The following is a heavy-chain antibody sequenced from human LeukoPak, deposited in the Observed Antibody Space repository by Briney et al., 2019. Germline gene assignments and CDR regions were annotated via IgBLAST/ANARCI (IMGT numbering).Heavy chain of an antibody. CDR1: GFPFSGHW. J-gene: IGHJ3*02. CDR3: AKEIRVAGPRSAFDI. CDR2: ISPTGSTT. D-gene: IGHD6-19*01. V-gene: IGHV3-74*01. Sequence: GGSLRLSCTASGFPFSGHWMHWARQLPGKGLVWVSRISPTGSTTSYADSVKGRFTVSRDNAKNTLYLQVNNLRAEDTAVYYCAKEIRVAGPRSAFDIWGQGTMVTVSS.